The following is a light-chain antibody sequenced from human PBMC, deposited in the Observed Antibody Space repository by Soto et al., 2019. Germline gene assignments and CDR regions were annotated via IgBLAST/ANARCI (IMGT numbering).Light chain of an antibody. CDR1: HSVSTY. J-gene: IGKJ5*01. CDR3: HQTXTFTP. Sequence: EIVLTQSPATLSLSPGERATPSCSARHSVSTYFAWYQQQPRQSPRLFIYDASNRPTGFPSRFSCSASGTDFPLTIFLLVPYEFAVYSCHQTXTFTPLGQGTRLAIK. V-gene: IGKV3-11*01. CDR2: DAS.